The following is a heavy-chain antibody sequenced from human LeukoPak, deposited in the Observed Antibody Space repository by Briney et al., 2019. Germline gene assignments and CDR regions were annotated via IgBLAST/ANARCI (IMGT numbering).Heavy chain of an antibody. CDR2: IYPGDSDT. V-gene: IGHV5-51*01. Sequence: GESLKISCKGSGYSFISYWIGWVRQMPGKGLEWMGIIYPGDSDTRYSPSFQGQVTISADKSISTAYLQWSSLEASDTAMYYCARRREYSSSHYYYMDVWGKGTTVTVSS. CDR1: GYSFISYW. J-gene: IGHJ6*03. D-gene: IGHD6-6*01. CDR3: ARRREYSSSHYYYMDV.